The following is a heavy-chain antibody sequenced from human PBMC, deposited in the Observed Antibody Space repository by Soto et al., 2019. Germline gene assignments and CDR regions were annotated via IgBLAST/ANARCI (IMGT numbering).Heavy chain of an antibody. CDR3: ARAARSGYWDY. Sequence: SETLSLTCTVSGGSISSGDYYWSWIRQPPGKGLEWIGYIYYSGSTYYNPSLKSRVTISVDTSKNQFSLKLSSVTAADTAVYYCARAARSGYWDYWGQGTLVNVSS. J-gene: IGHJ4*02. V-gene: IGHV4-30-4*01. CDR1: GGSISSGDYY. D-gene: IGHD3-3*01. CDR2: IYYSGST.